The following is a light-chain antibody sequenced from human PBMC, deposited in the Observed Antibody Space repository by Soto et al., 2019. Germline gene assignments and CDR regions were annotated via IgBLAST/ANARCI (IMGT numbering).Light chain of an antibody. J-gene: IGLJ1*01. CDR1: SSDIGSYDL. CDR3: SSYAGSSTYV. CDR2: EGT. V-gene: IGLV2-23*01. Sequence: QSAPTQPASVSGPLGQSIVLSCTGSSSDIGSYDLVSWYQQYPGKAPKVVCFEGTKRPSGVSNRFSGSKPGNTASLTISGLQTGDEADYYCSSYAGSSTYVFGGGTKVIV.